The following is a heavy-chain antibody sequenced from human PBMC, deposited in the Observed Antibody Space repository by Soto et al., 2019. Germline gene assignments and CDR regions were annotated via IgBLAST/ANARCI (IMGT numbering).Heavy chain of an antibody. Sequence: QVQLQESGPGLVKPLETLSLTCAVSGGSISNYYWSWIQQTPGKRLEWIGYFYYSGTTKYNPSLKSRVTISEDPSKNQFSLELTSVTAADTAVYYCARQPPGGDDSFDVWGQGTMVTVSS. CDR1: GGSISNYY. CDR3: ARQPPGGDDSFDV. J-gene: IGHJ3*01. V-gene: IGHV4-59*08. CDR2: FYYSGTT. D-gene: IGHD3-16*01.